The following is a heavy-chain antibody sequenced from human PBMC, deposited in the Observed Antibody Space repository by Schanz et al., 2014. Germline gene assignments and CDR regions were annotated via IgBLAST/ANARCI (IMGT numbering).Heavy chain of an antibody. CDR3: ARVRYDILTDYYTEYYFDS. J-gene: IGHJ4*02. D-gene: IGHD3-9*01. V-gene: IGHV3-48*04. CDR1: GFTFTTFA. CDR2: ISRDGTTS. Sequence: VQLVESGGGVVQPGGSLRLSCATSGFTFTTFAMTWVRQAPGKGLEWLSYISRDGTTSYYADSVKGRFTISRDNAKNSLYLEMTSLRGEDTAVYYCARVRYDILTDYYTEYYFDSWGQGTLVAVSS.